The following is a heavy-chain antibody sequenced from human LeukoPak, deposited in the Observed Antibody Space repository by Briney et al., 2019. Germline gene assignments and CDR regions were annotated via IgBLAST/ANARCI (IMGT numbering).Heavy chain of an antibody. Sequence: SETLSLTCAVYGGSFSGYYWSWIRQPPGKGLEWIGEINHSGSTNYNPSLKSRVAISVDTSKNQFSLKLSSVTAADTAVYYCAGHCSSTSCAMAISDYWAREPWSPSPQ. CDR2: INHSGST. J-gene: IGHJ4*02. CDR3: AGHCSSTSCAMAISDY. CDR1: GGSFSGYY. V-gene: IGHV4-34*01. D-gene: IGHD2-2*01.